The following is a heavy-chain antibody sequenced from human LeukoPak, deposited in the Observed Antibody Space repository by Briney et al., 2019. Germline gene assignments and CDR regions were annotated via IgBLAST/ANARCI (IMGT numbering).Heavy chain of an antibody. D-gene: IGHD3-9*01. Sequence: PSETLSLTCAVYGGSFSGYYWSWIRQPPGKGLEWIGEINHSGSTNYNPSLKSRVTISVDTSKNQFSLKLSSVTAADTAVYYCAVTYYDILTGYYKPSSFDYWGQGTLVTVSS. CDR1: GGSFSGYY. CDR3: AVTYYDILTGYYKPSSFDY. J-gene: IGHJ4*02. V-gene: IGHV4-34*01. CDR2: INHSGST.